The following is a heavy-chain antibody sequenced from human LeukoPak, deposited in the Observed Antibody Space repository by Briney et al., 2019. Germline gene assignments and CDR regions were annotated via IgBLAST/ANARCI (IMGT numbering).Heavy chain of an antibody. CDR2: IYTSGST. CDR1: GGSISSYY. Sequence: SETLSLTCTVSGGSISSYYWSWIRQPAGKGLEWIGRIYTSGSTNYNPSLKSRVTMSVDTSKNQFSLELSSVTAADTAVYYCASDGYCSSTSCYDFYYYGMDVWGQGTTVTVSS. D-gene: IGHD2-2*03. V-gene: IGHV4-4*07. CDR3: ASDGYCSSTSCYDFYYYGMDV. J-gene: IGHJ6*02.